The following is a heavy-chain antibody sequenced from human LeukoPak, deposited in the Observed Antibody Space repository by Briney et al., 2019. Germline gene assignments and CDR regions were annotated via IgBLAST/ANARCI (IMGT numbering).Heavy chain of an antibody. CDR1: GGTSSSYA. CDR3: ARLSEYCSSTSCYFDYYYYGMDV. Sequence: ASVKVSCKASGGTSSSYAISWVRQAPGQGLEWMGGIIPIFGTANYAQKFQGRVTITADESTSTAYMELSSLRSEDTAVYYCARLSEYCSSTSCYFDYYYYGMDVWGQGTTVTVSS. CDR2: IIPIFGTA. D-gene: IGHD2-2*01. V-gene: IGHV1-69*13. J-gene: IGHJ6*02.